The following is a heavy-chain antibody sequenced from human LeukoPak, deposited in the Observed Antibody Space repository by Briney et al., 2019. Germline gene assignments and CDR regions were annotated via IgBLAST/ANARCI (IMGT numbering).Heavy chain of an antibody. J-gene: IGHJ5*02. CDR3: ARSSEWDTARNNWFDP. CDR1: GYTFTGYY. D-gene: IGHD5-18*01. CDR2: INPNSGGT. Sequence: ASVKVSCKASGYTFTGYYMHWVRQAPGQGLEWTGWINPNSGGTNYAQKFQGRVTMTRDTSINTAYMELRRLRSDDAAVYYCARSSEWDTARNNWFDPWGQGTLVTVSS. V-gene: IGHV1-2*02.